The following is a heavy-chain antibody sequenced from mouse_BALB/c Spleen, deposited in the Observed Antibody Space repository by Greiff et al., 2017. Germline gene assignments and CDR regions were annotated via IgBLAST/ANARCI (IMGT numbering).Heavy chain of an antibody. Sequence: EVKLMESGGGLVKPGGSLKLSCAASGFTFSSYAMSWVRQTPEKRLEWVASISSGGSTYYPDSVKGRFTISRDNARNILYLQMSSLRSEDTAMYYCARGQGYGNYDYWGQGTTLTVSS. CDR2: ISSGGST. V-gene: IGHV5-6-5*01. CDR1: GFTFSSYA. CDR3: ARGQGYGNYDY. D-gene: IGHD2-10*02. J-gene: IGHJ2*01.